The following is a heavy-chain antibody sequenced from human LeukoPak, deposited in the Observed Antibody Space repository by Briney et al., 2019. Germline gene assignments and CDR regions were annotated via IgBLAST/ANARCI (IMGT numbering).Heavy chain of an antibody. CDR3: AKRDF. CDR2: ISSSSSYI. Sequence: GGSLRLSCAASGFTFSSYSMNWVRQAPGKGLEWVSSISSSSSYIYYADSVKGRFTISRGNSKNTLFLQMNSLRADDTAIYYCAKRDFWGQGTLVTVSS. V-gene: IGHV3-21*04. CDR1: GFTFSSYS. J-gene: IGHJ4*02.